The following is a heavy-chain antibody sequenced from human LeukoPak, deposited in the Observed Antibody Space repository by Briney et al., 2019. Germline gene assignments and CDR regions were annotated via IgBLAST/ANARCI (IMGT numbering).Heavy chain of an antibody. CDR3: ARGRRGSASH. V-gene: IGHV4-34*01. CDR2: INHSGST. J-gene: IGHJ4*02. Sequence: SETLSLTCAVYGGSFSGYYWSWIRQPPGKGLEWIGEINHSGSTNYNPSLKSRVTISVDTSKNQFSLKLSSVTAADTAVYYCARGRRGSASHWGQGTQVTVSS. CDR1: GGSFSGYY. D-gene: IGHD1-26*01.